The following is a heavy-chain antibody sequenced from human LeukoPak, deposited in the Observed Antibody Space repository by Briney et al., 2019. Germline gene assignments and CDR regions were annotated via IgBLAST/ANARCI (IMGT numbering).Heavy chain of an antibody. D-gene: IGHD3-9*01. V-gene: IGHV5-51*01. CDR3: TRHPYFNILTGYYAVFDY. CDR1: GSSFTSHW. J-gene: IGHJ4*02. Sequence: GQSLKISCKGSGSSFTSHWIGWVRQLPGKGLEWMGIIYPADSDTKYSPSFQGQVTISADKSINTASLQWSGLKVSDTAIYYCTRHPYFNILTGYYAVFDYWGQGTLVTVSS. CDR2: IYPADSDT.